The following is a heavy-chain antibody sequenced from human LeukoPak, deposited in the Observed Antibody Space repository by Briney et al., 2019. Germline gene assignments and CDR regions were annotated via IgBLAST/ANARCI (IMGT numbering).Heavy chain of an antibody. CDR2: IYYSGST. J-gene: IGHJ6*03. D-gene: IGHD3-3*01. V-gene: IGHV4-59*01. Sequence: SETLSLTCTVSGGSFSSYDWSWIRQPPGKGLEWIGYIYYSGSTNYNPSLKSRVTISVDTSKNQFSLKLSSVTAADTAVYYCARAGDFWSGYYTDYYYYYMDVWGKGTTVTVSS. CDR3: ARAGDFWSGYYTDYYYYYMDV. CDR1: GGSFSSYD.